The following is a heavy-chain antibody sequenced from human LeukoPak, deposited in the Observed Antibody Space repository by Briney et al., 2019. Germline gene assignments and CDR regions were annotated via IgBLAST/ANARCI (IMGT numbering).Heavy chain of an antibody. Sequence: SETLSLTCTVSGGSISSSSYYWGWIRRPPGKGLEWIGSIYYSGSTYYNPSLESRVTISVDTSKNQCSLKLSSVTAADTADYYCARHSRDGYIDFDNWGQGTLVTVSS. CDR3: ARHSRDGYIDFDN. CDR2: IYYSGST. V-gene: IGHV4-39*01. D-gene: IGHD5-24*01. J-gene: IGHJ4*02. CDR1: GGSISSSSYY.